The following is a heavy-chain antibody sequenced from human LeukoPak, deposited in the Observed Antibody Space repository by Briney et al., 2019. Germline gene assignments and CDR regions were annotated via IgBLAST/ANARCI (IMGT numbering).Heavy chain of an antibody. CDR1: GGTFTNYA. J-gene: IGHJ4*02. Sequence: GASVKVSCKASGGTFTNYAISWVRQAPGQGLEWMGGIIPIFGTANHAQKFQGRVTITADKSTSTAYMELSSLRSEDTAVYYCARGIDGYAYNYFDYWGQGTLVTVSS. V-gene: IGHV1-69*06. CDR3: ARGIDGYAYNYFDY. D-gene: IGHD5-24*01. CDR2: IIPIFGTA.